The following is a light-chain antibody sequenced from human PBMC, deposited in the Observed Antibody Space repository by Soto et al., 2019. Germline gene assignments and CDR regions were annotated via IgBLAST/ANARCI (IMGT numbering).Light chain of an antibody. CDR3: QQLKSNLIT. CDR2: AAS. V-gene: IGKV1-9*01. CDR1: QGINRF. J-gene: IGKJ5*01. Sequence: DIQLTQSPGFLSASVGDRFTITCRASQGINRFLAWYQQKPGKAPKLLIYAASTLQSGVPSRFSGSGSGTEFTLTISSLQPEDFATYYCQQLKSNLITFGQGTRLEIK.